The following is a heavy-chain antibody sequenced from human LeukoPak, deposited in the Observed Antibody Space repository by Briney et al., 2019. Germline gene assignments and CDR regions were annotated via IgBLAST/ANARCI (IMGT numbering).Heavy chain of an antibody. D-gene: IGHD3-9*01. J-gene: IGHJ3*02. CDR1: GYTFTGYY. CDR3: AHLNYDILTGYPGAFDI. V-gene: IGHV1-2*02. Sequence: GASVKVSCKASGYTFTGYYMHWVRQAPGQGLEWMGWINPNSGGTNYAQKLQGRVTMTTDTSTSTAYMELRSLRSDDTAVYYCAHLNYDILTGYPGAFDIWGQGTMVTVSS. CDR2: INPNSGGT.